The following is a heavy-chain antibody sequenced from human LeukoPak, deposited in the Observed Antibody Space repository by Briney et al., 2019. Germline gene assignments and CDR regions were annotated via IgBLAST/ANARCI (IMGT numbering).Heavy chain of an antibody. Sequence: GSLRLSCAASEFTFNSYGMSWVRQAPGKGLEWIGEINHSGSTNYNPSLKSRVTISVDTSKNQFSLKLSSVTAADTAVYYCARRSWNRSLGYWGQGTLVTVSS. CDR1: EFTFNSYG. D-gene: IGHD1-1*01. J-gene: IGHJ4*02. CDR3: ARRSWNRSLGY. V-gene: IGHV4-34*01. CDR2: INHSGST.